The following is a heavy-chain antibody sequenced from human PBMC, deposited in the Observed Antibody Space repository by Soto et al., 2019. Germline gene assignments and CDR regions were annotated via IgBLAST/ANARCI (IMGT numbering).Heavy chain of an antibody. CDR1: GYSFTSYW. D-gene: IGHD3-22*01. J-gene: IGHJ4*02. Sequence: ESLKISCKGSGYSFTSYWIGWVRQMPGKGLECMGIIYPGDSDTRYSPSFQGQVTISADKSISIAYLQWSSLKASDTAMYYCARLATMIGTEIFDYWGQGTLVTVSS. CDR2: IYPGDSDT. V-gene: IGHV5-51*01. CDR3: ARLATMIGTEIFDY.